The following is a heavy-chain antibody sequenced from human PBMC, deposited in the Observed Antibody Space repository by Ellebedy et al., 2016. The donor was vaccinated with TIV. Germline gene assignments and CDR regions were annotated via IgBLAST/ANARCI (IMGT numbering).Heavy chain of an antibody. Sequence: GSLRLXXAVYGGSFSGYYWSWIRQPPGKGLEWIGEINHSGSTNYNPSLKSRVTISVDTSKNQFSLKLSSVTAADTAVYYCAIWLAAEFYFDYWGQGTLVTVSS. J-gene: IGHJ4*02. CDR3: AIWLAAEFYFDY. CDR2: INHSGST. CDR1: GGSFSGYY. D-gene: IGHD6-13*01. V-gene: IGHV4-34*01.